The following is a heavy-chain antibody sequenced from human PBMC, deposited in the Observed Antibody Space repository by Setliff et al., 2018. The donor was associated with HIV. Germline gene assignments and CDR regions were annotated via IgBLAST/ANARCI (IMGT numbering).Heavy chain of an antibody. CDR1: GFTVSSDY. CDR3: ARSPGMFDY. CDR2: SYSGGST. Sequence: GGSLRLCCAASGFTVSSDYMSWVRQAPGKGLEWLSTSYSGGSTDHADPVKGRFTISRDNSKNTVYLQMTSLRAEDTAVYYCARSPGMFDYWGQGTPVTVSS. V-gene: IGHV3-53*01. J-gene: IGHJ4*02. D-gene: IGHD1-1*01.